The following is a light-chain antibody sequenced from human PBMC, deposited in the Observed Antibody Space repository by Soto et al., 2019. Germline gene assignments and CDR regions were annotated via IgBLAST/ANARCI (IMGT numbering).Light chain of an antibody. CDR2: GVS. Sequence: DIQMTQSPSSLSASVGDRVTITCQASQDIRKKLNWYQQKPGKAPKLLIYGVSNLETGVPSRFSGSGSGTNFTLTITSLQPEDISTYYCQQYDDMITFGGGTKVEI. CDR3: QQYDDMIT. V-gene: IGKV1-33*01. J-gene: IGKJ4*01. CDR1: QDIRKK.